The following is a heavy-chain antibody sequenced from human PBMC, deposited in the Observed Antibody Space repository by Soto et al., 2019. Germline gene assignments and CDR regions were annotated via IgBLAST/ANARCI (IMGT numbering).Heavy chain of an antibody. CDR1: GGSIGSGGHS. CDR3: ARILLGNIDY. J-gene: IGHJ4*02. V-gene: IGHV4-30-2*01. CDR2: IYHSGST. Sequence: QLQLQESGSRLVKPSQTLSLICDVSGGSIGSGGHSWSWIRQPPGKGLEWIGYIYHSGSTYYHPALKSRVTISIDRPKNQFPRKLNSVPAADTAVYYLARILLGNIDYWGQGTLVTVSS.